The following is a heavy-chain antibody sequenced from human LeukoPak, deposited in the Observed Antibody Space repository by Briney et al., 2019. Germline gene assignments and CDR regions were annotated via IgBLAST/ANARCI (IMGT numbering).Heavy chain of an antibody. J-gene: IGHJ4*02. CDR3: ARDRLGTYFDY. Sequence: GGSLRLSCAGSGFTFNSFAMTWVRQAPGKGLEWVAAISAGGTTIFYTDSVKGRFTISRDNSKSTLYLQMNSLRAEDTAVYYCARDRLGTYFDYWGQGALVTVSS. CDR2: ISAGGTTI. CDR1: GFTFNSFA. D-gene: IGHD7-27*01. V-gene: IGHV3-23*01.